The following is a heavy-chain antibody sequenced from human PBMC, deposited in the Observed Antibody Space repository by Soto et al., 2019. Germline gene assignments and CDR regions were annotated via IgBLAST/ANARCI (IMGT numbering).Heavy chain of an antibody. CDR3: AITRYDSSAYHCLYHGL. J-gene: IGHJ2*01. CDR2: IIPIFGTA. CDR1: EDTFRNYA. V-gene: IGHV1-69*06. Sequence: ASVKVSCKASEDTFRNYAISWVRQAPGQGLEWMGGIIPIFGTANYAQKFQGRVTITADTSANTVYLELSSLRSEETAVYYCAITRYDSSAYHCLYHGLWGRRTLVTVSS. D-gene: IGHD3-22*01.